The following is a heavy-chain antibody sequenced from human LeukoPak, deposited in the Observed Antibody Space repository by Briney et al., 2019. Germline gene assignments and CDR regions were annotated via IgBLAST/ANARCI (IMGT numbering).Heavy chain of an antibody. CDR2: ISAYNGNT. J-gene: IGHJ6*03. CDR1: GYTFTSYG. D-gene: IGHD2-2*01. CDR3: ASCSSTTAYYYYYMDV. V-gene: IGHV1-18*01. Sequence: ASVMVSCKASGYTFTSYGISWVRQAPGQGLEWMGWISAYNGNTNYAQKLQGRVTMTTDTSTSTAYMGLRSLRSDDTAVYYCASCSSTTAYYYYYMDVWGKGTTVTVSS.